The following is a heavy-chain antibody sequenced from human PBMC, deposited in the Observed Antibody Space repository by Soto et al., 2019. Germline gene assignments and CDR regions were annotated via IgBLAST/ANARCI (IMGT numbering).Heavy chain of an antibody. Sequence: QVQLVQSGAEVKKPGSSVKVSCKAPGGTFSSYTISWVRQAPGQGLEWMGRIIPILGIAKYAQKFQGRVTNTADKSTSTAYMELSSLRSEDTAVYYCERDLEGPLIDYWGQGTLVTVSS. CDR1: GGTFSSYT. CDR3: ERDLEGPLIDY. J-gene: IGHJ4*02. CDR2: IIPILGIA. V-gene: IGHV1-69*08.